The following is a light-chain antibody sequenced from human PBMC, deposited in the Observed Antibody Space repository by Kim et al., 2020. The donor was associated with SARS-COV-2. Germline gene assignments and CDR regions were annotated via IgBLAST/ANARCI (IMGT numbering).Light chain of an antibody. CDR3: QAWDSRTVI. CDR1: TLGDKY. J-gene: IGLJ2*01. CDR2: EGT. Sequence: SYELTQPPSVSVSPGQTATITCSGDTLGDKYACWYQQKPGQSPVLVIYEGTERPSGIPERFSGSKSGTTATLTISGTQAMDEADYYCQAWDSRTVIFGGGTQLTVL. V-gene: IGLV3-1*01.